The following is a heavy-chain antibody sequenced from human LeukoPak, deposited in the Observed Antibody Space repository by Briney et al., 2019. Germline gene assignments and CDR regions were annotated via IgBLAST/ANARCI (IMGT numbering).Heavy chain of an antibody. CDR3: ARDQCSSTSCSGGGLFDY. Sequence: SVKVSCKASGGTFSSYAISWVRQAPGQGLEWMGGIIPIFGTANYAQKFQGRVTITADESTSTAYMELSSLRSEDTAVYYCARDQCSSTSCSGGGLFDYWGQGTLVTVSS. CDR1: GGTFSSYA. D-gene: IGHD2-2*01. CDR2: IIPIFGTA. V-gene: IGHV1-69*13. J-gene: IGHJ4*02.